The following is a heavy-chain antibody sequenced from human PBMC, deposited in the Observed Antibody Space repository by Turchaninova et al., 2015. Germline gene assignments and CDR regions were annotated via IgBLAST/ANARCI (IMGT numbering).Heavy chain of an antibody. V-gene: IGHV4-38-2*01. CDR1: GYSISTGYY. D-gene: IGHD4-17*01. CDR3: ARCGGGFGDGDS. Sequence: QVQLQESGPGLVKPSETLSLTCAVSGYSISTGYYWGWIRQPPGKGLEWIGGVDLVGSTSYNPSLRSRVTISVDTSKNHFSLKLSSVTAADTAVYYCARCGGGFGDGDSWGQGTLVTVSS. J-gene: IGHJ5*01. CDR2: VDLVGST.